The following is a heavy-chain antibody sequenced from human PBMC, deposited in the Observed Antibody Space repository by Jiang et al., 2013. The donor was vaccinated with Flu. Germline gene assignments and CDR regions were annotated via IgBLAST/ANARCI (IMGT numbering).Heavy chain of an antibody. CDR3: ARQEVAAADESWFDP. CDR2: IYPGDSDT. V-gene: IGHV5-51*01. Sequence: VQLVESGAEVKKPGESLKISCKGSGYSFTSYWIGWVRQMPGKGLEWMGIIYPGDSDTRYSPSFQGQVTISADKSISTAYLQWSSLKASDTAMYYCARQEVAAADESWFDPWGQGTLVTVSS. J-gene: IGHJ5*02. CDR1: GYSFTSYW. D-gene: IGHD6-13*01.